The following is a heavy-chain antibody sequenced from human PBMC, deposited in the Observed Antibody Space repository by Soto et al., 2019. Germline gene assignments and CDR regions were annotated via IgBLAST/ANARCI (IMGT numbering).Heavy chain of an antibody. CDR3: AKWGAAAGTT. CDR1: GGSISSYY. Sequence: QVHLQESGPGLVTPAETLSLTSCVSGGSISSYYWSWIRQPPGKGLEWIGYVFYTGITKYNPSFKSRATIAGDTSRNQFSLNLMSVTAADTAVYYCAKWGAAAGTTWGQGIRVNGSS. D-gene: IGHD6-25*01. CDR2: VFYTGIT. J-gene: IGHJ4*02. V-gene: IGHV4-59*01.